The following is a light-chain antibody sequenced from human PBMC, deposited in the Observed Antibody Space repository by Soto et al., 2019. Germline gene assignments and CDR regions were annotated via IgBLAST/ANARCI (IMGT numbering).Light chain of an antibody. CDR3: AAWDDSLSGVV. V-gene: IGLV1-47*01. CDR1: SSNIGSNY. CDR2: RNN. Sequence: QSVLTQPPSASGTPGQRVTISCSGSSSNIGSNYVYWYQQLPGTAPKLLIYRNNQRPSGVPDRFSGSKSGTSASLATSGLRSEDEADYYCAAWDDSLSGVVFGGGTKLIVL. J-gene: IGLJ2*01.